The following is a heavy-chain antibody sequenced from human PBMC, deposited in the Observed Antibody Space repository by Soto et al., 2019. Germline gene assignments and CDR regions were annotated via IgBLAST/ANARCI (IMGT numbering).Heavy chain of an antibody. D-gene: IGHD3-22*01. CDR3: AGGSDSGGYCGGY. V-gene: IGHV1-69*02. J-gene: IGHJ4*02. CDR2: IIPILGIA. CDR1: GGTFSSYT. Sequence: QVQLVQSGAEVKKPGSSVKVSCKASGGTFSSYTISWVRQAPGQGLEWMGRIIPILGIANYAQKFQGRVTNTXDXCTSTAYMERSSLRSGDTAVYYCAGGSDSGGYCGGYWGQGTLVTVSS.